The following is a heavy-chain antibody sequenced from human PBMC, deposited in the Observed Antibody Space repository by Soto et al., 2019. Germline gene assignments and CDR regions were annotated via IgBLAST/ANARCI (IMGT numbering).Heavy chain of an antibody. CDR1: GYSFTSYW. CDR3: ASNTYYYDSSGYNTYYYYGMDV. CDR2: IYPGDSDT. J-gene: IGHJ6*02. V-gene: IGHV5-51*01. Sequence: PGESLKISCKGSGYSFTSYWIGWVRQMPGKGLEWMGIIYPGDSDTRYSPSFQGQVTISADKSISTAYLQWSSLKASDTAMYYCASNTYYYDSSGYNTYYYYGMDVWGQGTTVTVSS. D-gene: IGHD3-22*01.